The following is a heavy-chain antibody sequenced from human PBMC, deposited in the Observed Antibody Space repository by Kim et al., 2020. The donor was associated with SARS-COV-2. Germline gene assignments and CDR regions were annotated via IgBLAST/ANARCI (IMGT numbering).Heavy chain of an antibody. V-gene: IGHV3-7*01. CDR1: GFTFSSYW. CDR3: ARDKLGSSWYLY. Sequence: GGSLSLSCAASGFTFSSYWMSWVRQAPGKGLEWVANIKEDGSEKYYVDSVKGRFTISRDNAMNSLFLQMNSLRAEDTAVYYCARDKLGSSWYLYWGQGTLVTVSS. D-gene: IGHD6-13*01. CDR2: IKEDGSEK. J-gene: IGHJ4*02.